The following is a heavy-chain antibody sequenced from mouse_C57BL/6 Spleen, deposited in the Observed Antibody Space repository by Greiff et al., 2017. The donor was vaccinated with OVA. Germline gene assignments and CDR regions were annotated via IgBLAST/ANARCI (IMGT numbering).Heavy chain of an antibody. J-gene: IGHJ3*01. CDR1: GYTFTGYW. CDR3: ARGIYDGYFAWFAY. CDR2: ILPGSGST. V-gene: IGHV1-9*01. D-gene: IGHD2-3*01. Sequence: VQGVESGAELMKPGASVKLSCKATGYTFTGYWIEWVKQRPGHGLEWIGEILPGSGSTNYNEKFKGKATFTADTSSNTAYMQLSSLTTEDSAIDYCARGIYDGYFAWFAYWGQGTLVTVSA.